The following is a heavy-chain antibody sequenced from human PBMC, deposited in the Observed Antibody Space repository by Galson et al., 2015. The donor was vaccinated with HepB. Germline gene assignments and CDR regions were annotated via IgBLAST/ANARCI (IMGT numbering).Heavy chain of an antibody. V-gene: IGHV3-30-3*01. Sequence: SLRLSCAASGFTFSSYAMHWVRQAPGKGLEWVAVISYDGSNKYYADSVKGRFTISRDNSKNTLYLQMNSLRAEDTAVYYCAREGMTTVTAFDYWGQGTLVTVSS. CDR1: GFTFSSYA. CDR2: ISYDGSNK. J-gene: IGHJ4*02. CDR3: AREGMTTVTAFDY. D-gene: IGHD4-11*01.